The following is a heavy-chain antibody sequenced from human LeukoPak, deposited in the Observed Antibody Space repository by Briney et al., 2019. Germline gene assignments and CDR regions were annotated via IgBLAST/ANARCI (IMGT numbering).Heavy chain of an antibody. Sequence: PSETLSLTCTVSGGSISSSGYYWGWSRQPPGKGLEWIGSIYYSGSTQYNPSLKSRVTISVDTSKNQFSLKLRSVTAADTAVYYCARDYCTGGSCYSYFDFWGQGTLVTVSS. D-gene: IGHD2-15*01. CDR2: IYYSGST. CDR1: GGSISSSGYY. V-gene: IGHV4-39*02. J-gene: IGHJ4*02. CDR3: ARDYCTGGSCYSYFDF.